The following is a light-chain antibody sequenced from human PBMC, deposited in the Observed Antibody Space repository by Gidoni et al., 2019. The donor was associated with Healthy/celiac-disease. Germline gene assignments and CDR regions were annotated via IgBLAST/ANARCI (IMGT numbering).Light chain of an antibody. V-gene: IGKV3-11*01. J-gene: IGKJ3*01. CDR1: QSVSSY. CDR2: DAS. CDR3: QQRGT. Sequence: ELVLTQSPATLSLSPGEIATLSCRASQSVSSYLAWYQQKPGQAPRLLIYDASNRATGIPARFSGSGSGTDFTLTISSLEPEDFAVYYCQQRGTFGPGTKVDIK.